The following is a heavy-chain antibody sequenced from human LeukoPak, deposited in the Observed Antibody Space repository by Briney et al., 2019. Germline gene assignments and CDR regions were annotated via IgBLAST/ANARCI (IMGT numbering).Heavy chain of an antibody. D-gene: IGHD2-15*01. Sequence: GGSLRLSCAASGFTFSSYWMSWVRQAPGKGLEWVANIHQDGSEKYYVDSVKGRFTIPRDNAKNSLYLQMNSPRAEGTAVYYCARDYWGRNCGSGSCYEDYWGQGTLVTVSS. J-gene: IGHJ4*02. CDR2: IHQDGSEK. V-gene: IGHV3-7*03. CDR1: GFTFSSYW. CDR3: ARDYWGRNCGSGSCYEDY.